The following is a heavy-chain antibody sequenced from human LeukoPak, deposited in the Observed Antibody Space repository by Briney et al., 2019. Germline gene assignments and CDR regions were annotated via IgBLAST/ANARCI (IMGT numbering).Heavy chain of an antibody. CDR3: ARGDDISPGRVLEY. D-gene: IGHD3-9*01. CDR2: VSGSGAST. J-gene: IGHJ4*02. V-gene: IGHV3-23*01. CDR1: GLSFRYAG. Sequence: GGSLRLSCVASGLSFRYAGLSWVRQAPGKGLEWVSFVSGSGASTGYADSVKGRFTISRDNSKNTLYLQMNSLRAEDTAVYYCARGDDISPGRVLEYWGRGTLVTVSS.